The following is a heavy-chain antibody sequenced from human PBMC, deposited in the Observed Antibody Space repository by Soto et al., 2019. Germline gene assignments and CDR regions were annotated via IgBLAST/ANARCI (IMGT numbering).Heavy chain of an antibody. J-gene: IGHJ6*02. CDR1: GYSFTSYW. V-gene: IGHV5-51*01. Sequence: GESLKISCKGSGYSFTSYWIGWVRQMPGKGLEWMGIIYPGDSDIRYGPSFQGQVTISADKSISTAYLQWSGLKASDTVIYYCARQLPYGGNSYYGMDVWGQGTTVTVSS. D-gene: IGHD2-15*01. CDR2: IYPGDSDI. CDR3: ARQLPYGGNSYYGMDV.